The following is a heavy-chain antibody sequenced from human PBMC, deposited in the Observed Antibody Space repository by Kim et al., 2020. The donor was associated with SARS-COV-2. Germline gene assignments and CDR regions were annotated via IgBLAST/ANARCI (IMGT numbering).Heavy chain of an antibody. J-gene: IGHJ6*02. CDR2: INHSGST. CDR1: GGSFSGYY. CDR3: ARVLYYDFWSGYYNGYYYYGMDV. D-gene: IGHD3-3*01. V-gene: IGHV4-34*01. Sequence: SETLSLTCAVYGGSFSGYYWSWIRQPPGQGLEWIGEINHSGSTNYNPSLKSRVTISVDTSKNQFSLKLSSVTAADTAVYYCARVLYYDFWSGYYNGYYYYGMDVWGQGTTVTVSS.